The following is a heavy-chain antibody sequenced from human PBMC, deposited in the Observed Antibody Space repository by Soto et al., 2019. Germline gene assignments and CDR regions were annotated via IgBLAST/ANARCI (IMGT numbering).Heavy chain of an antibody. D-gene: IGHD5-12*01. J-gene: IGHJ4*02. CDR2: ISYDGSNK. CDR3: AKDRRDGYNFRVSLLDY. Sequence: GGSLRLSCAASGFTFSSYGMHWVRQAPGKGLEWVAVISYDGSNKYYADSVKGRFTISRDNSKNTLYLQMNSLRAEDTAVYYCAKDRRDGYNFRVSLLDYWGQGTLVTVSS. V-gene: IGHV3-30*18. CDR1: GFTFSSYG.